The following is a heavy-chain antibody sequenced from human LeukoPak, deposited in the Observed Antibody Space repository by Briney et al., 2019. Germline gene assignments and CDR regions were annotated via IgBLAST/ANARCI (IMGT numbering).Heavy chain of an antibody. V-gene: IGHV3-48*04. J-gene: IGHJ3*02. CDR1: GFTFSDFW. CDR2: ISSSSSTI. CDR3: SSQPWAYSSSWYGDDAFDI. D-gene: IGHD6-13*01. Sequence: PGGSLRLSCAGSGFTFSDFWMNWVRQAPGKGLEWVSYISSSSSTIYYADSVKGRFTISRDNAKNSLYLQMNSLRAEDTAVYYCSSQPWAYSSSWYGDDAFDIWGQGTMVTVSS.